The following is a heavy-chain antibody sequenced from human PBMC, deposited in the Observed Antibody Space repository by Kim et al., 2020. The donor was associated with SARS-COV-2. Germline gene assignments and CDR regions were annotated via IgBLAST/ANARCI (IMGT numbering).Heavy chain of an antibody. CDR2: INTNTGNP. CDR1: GYTFSSDV. Sequence: ASVKVSCKASGYTFSSDVMNWVRQAPGQGLEWMGWINTNTGNPTYAQGFTGRFVFSLDTSVSTAYLQISSLKAEDTAVYYCAGRGTSGYYDAFDIWGQGT. D-gene: IGHD3-22*01. J-gene: IGHJ3*02. CDR3: AGRGTSGYYDAFDI. V-gene: IGHV7-4-1*02.